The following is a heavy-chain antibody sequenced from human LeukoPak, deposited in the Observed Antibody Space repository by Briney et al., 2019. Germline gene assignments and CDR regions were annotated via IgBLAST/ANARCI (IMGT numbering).Heavy chain of an antibody. J-gene: IGHJ5*02. CDR1: GGTFSSYA. D-gene: IGHD3-3*01. Sequence: SVKVSCKASGGTFSSYAISWVRQAPGQGLEWMGGIIPIFGTANYAQKFQGRVTITADESTSTAYMELSRLRSDDTAVYYCARGGMYYDFWSGFGWFDPWGQGTLVTVSS. CDR2: IIPIFGTA. CDR3: ARGGMYYDFWSGFGWFDP. V-gene: IGHV1-69*13.